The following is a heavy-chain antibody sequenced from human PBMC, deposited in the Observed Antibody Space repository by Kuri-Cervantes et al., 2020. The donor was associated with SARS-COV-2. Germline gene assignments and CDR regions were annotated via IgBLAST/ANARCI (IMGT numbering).Heavy chain of an antibody. D-gene: IGHD3-16*01. CDR1: GFTFNSYG. Sequence: GESLKISCAASGFTFNSYGMHWVRQAPGKGLEWVAIIRYDGSNKYYADSVKGRFTISRDNFKNTLYLQMNSLRAENTAVYYGARDLRLGEGLDYWGQGTLVTVSS. V-gene: IGHV3-30*02. CDR3: ARDLRLGEGLDY. J-gene: IGHJ4*02. CDR2: IRYDGSNK.